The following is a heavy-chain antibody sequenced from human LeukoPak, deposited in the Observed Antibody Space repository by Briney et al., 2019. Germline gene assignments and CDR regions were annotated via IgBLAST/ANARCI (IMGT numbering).Heavy chain of an antibody. J-gene: IGHJ4*02. CDR3: ARAGIWFVEFGDY. CDR1: GYTFTSYG. V-gene: IGHV1-18*01. CDR2: ISAYNGNT. Sequence: GASVTVSCKASGYTFTSYGISWVRQAPGQGLEWMGWISAYNGNTNYAQKLQGRGTMTTDTTTSTAYMDLRSRRSDDTAVYYGARAGIWFVEFGDYWGEGALVSVSS. D-gene: IGHD3-10*01.